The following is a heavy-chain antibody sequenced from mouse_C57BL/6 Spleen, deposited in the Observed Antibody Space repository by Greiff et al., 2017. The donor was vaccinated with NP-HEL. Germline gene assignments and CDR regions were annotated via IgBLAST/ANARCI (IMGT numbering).Heavy chain of an antibody. CDR1: GYTFTSYW. CDR2: INPSNGGT. J-gene: IGHJ4*01. Sequence: QAQLQQPGPELVKPGVSVKLSCKASGYTFTSYWMHWVKQRPGQGLEWIGNINPSNGGTNYNEKFKSNATLTVDKSSSTAYMQLSSLTSGDSAVYYCARSWGNYGREYAMDYWGQGTSFTVSS. D-gene: IGHD2-1*01. CDR3: ARSWGNYGREYAMDY. V-gene: IGHV1-53*01.